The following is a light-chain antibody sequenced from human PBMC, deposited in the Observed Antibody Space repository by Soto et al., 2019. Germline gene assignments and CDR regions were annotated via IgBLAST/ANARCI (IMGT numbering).Light chain of an antibody. CDR1: QSISSW. J-gene: IGKJ5*01. CDR2: DAS. V-gene: IGKV1-5*01. CDR3: QQLNTLPFT. Sequence: DIQMTQSPSTLSASVGDRVTITCRASQSISSWLAWYQQKPGKAPKLLIYDASSLESGVPSRFSGSGSGTEFTLTISGLLPEDFATYHCQQLNTLPFTFGQGTRLEI.